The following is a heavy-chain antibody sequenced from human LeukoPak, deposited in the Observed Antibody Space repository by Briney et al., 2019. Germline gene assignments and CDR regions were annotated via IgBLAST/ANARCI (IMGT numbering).Heavy chain of an antibody. D-gene: IGHD3-22*01. CDR1: GFTFSSYV. J-gene: IGHJ4*02. CDR3: AKVMNYYDTSGYYGPFDY. CDR2: ISGSGGST. V-gene: IGHV3-23*01. Sequence: GGSLRLSCAASGFTFSSYVMSWVRQAPGKGLEWVSAISGSGGSTYYADSVKGRFTISRDNSKNTLYLQMNSLRAEDTAVYYCAKVMNYYDTSGYYGPFDYWGQGTLVTVSS.